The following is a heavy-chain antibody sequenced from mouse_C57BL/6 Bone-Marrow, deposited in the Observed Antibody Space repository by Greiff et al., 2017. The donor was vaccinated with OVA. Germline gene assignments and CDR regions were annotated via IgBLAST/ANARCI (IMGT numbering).Heavy chain of an antibody. CDR1: GFTFSSYA. CDR2: ISDGGSYT. D-gene: IGHD1-1*01. J-gene: IGHJ3*01. CDR3: AREGSSYGFAY. Sequence: EVKVVESGGGLVKPGGSLKLSCAASGFTFSSYAMSWVRQTPEKRLEWVATISDGGSYTYYPDNVKGRFTISRDNAKNNLYLQMSHLKSEDTAMYYCAREGSSYGFAYWGQGTLVTVSA. V-gene: IGHV5-4*01.